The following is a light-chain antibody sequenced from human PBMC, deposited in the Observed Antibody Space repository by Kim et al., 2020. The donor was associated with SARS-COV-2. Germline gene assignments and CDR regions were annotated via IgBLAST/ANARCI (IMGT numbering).Light chain of an antibody. CDR1: PNGGSS. CDR3: QQRGSWPPALT. CDR2: DAA. J-gene: IGKJ4*01. Sequence: PGEGATLTGTASPNGGSSLAWYQQTPVQAPRLLIYDAAMRAAGIPDRCSGSGSGTDFTLTIGSLAPEDFAIYYCQQRGSWPPALTFGGGTKVDIK. V-gene: IGKV3-11*01.